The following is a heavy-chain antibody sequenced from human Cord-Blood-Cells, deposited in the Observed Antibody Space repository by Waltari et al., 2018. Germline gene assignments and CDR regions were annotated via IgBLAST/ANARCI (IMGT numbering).Heavy chain of an antibody. J-gene: IGHJ5*02. CDR1: GFTVSSNY. Sequence: EVQLVESGGGLIQPGGSLRLSCAASGFTVSSNYMSCVRQAPGKGLEWVSVIYSGGSTYYADSVKGRFTISRDNSKNTLYLQMNSLRAEDTAVNYCARVGVAAPRGWFDPWGQGTLVTVSS. V-gene: IGHV3-53*01. D-gene: IGHD6-19*01. CDR3: ARVGVAAPRGWFDP. CDR2: IYSGGST.